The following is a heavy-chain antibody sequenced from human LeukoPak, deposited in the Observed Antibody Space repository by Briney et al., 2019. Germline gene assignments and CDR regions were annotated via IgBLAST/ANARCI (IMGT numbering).Heavy chain of an antibody. J-gene: IGHJ4*02. V-gene: IGHV4-59*08. CDR3: HSRFLEWLLDY. D-gene: IGHD3-3*01. CDR1: GGSISSFY. CDR2: LYYSGST. Sequence: SETLSLTCTVSGGSISSFYWSWIRQPPGKGLEWIGYLYYSGSTNYNPSLKSRVTISVDTAKNQFSLRLSSVTAADTAIHYCHSRFLEWLLDYWGQGTLVTVSS.